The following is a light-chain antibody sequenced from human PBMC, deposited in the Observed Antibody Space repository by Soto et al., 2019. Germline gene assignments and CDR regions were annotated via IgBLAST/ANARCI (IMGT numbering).Light chain of an antibody. Sequence: QSVLTQPASVSGSPGQSITISCTGTSSDVGNYNYVSWYRQHPGKAPKLMIYEVSNRPSGFSNRFSGSKSGNTASLTISGLQAEDEADYYCGSYTSNSTLYVFGTGTKVTVL. CDR2: EVS. CDR3: GSYTSNSTLYV. CDR1: SSDVGNYNY. J-gene: IGLJ1*01. V-gene: IGLV2-14*01.